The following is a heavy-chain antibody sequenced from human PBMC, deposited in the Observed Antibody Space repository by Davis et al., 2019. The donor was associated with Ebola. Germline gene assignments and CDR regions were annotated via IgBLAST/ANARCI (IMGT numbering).Heavy chain of an antibody. V-gene: IGHV4-34*01. J-gene: IGHJ6*02. Sequence: PSETLSLTCAVYGGSFSGYYWSWIRQPPGKGLEWIGEINHSGSTNYNPSLKSRVTISVDTSKNQFSLKLSSVTAADTAVYYCARSNAVLWGIGNYYYGMDVWGQGTTVTVSS. CDR3: ARSNAVLWGIGNYYYGMDV. CDR2: INHSGST. CDR1: GGSFSGYY. D-gene: IGHD1-26*01.